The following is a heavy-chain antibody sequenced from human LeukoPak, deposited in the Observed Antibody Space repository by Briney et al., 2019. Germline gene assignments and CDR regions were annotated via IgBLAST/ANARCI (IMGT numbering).Heavy chain of an antibody. CDR3: AKYGSSGWNDAFDI. Sequence: GGSLRLSCVASELTFSNLAMSWVRQAPGKGLEWVSAISPSADSTSYADSVKGRFTISRDNSRNTVYLQMNSLRAEDTAVYYCAKYGSSGWNDAFDIWGQGTMVTVSS. CDR2: ISPSADST. D-gene: IGHD6-19*01. J-gene: IGHJ3*02. CDR1: ELTFSNLA. V-gene: IGHV3-23*01.